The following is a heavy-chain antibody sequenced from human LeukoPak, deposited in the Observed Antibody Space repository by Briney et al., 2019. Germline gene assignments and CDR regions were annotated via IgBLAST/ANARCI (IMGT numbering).Heavy chain of an antibody. CDR1: GFTFSRYA. CDR3: AKDHPMTPVYSN. J-gene: IGHJ4*02. V-gene: IGHV3-23*01. D-gene: IGHD4-17*01. Sequence: GAYLRLSCAASGFTFSRYAMSWVRQAPGKGLEWVSAISGSGGSTYHAVSVKGRFTSSRDHHKNPLYQQTNSLRAEDAAVYYCAKDHPMTPVYSNWGQGTRVTVSS. CDR2: ISGSGGST.